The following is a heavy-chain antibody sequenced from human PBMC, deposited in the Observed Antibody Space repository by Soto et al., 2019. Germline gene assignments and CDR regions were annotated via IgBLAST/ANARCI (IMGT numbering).Heavy chain of an antibody. Sequence: SETLSLTCTVSGGSISSSSYYWGWIRQPPGKGLEWIGSIYYSGSTYYNPSLKSRVTISVDTSKNQFSLKLSSVTAADTAVYYCASFGILTGYYKGSTGYYYYGMDVWGQGTTVTVSS. J-gene: IGHJ6*02. CDR3: ASFGILTGYYKGSTGYYYYGMDV. CDR1: GGSISSSSYY. V-gene: IGHV4-39*01. CDR2: IYYSGST. D-gene: IGHD3-9*01.